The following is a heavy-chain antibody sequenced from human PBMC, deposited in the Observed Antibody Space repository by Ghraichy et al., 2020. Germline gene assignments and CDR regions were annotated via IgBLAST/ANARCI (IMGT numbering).Heavy chain of an antibody. J-gene: IGHJ5*02. CDR2: INHSGYT. D-gene: IGHD4-17*01. V-gene: IGHV4-34*01. CDR3: ARGLVYGDSVGWFDP. Sequence: GSLRLSCAVYGGSFSGFSWSWIRQPPGKGLEWIGEINHSGYTNYNPSLKSRVTMSVDTSKNQFSLNLNSVTAADTAMYYCARGLVYGDSVGWFDPWGQGTLVTVSS. CDR1: GGSFSGFS.